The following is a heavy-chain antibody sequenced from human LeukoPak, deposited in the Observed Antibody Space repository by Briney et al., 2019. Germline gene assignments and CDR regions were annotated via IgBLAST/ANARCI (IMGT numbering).Heavy chain of an antibody. J-gene: IGHJ5*02. CDR2: IDPSDSYT. V-gene: IGHV5-10-1*01. Sequence: GESLKISCKGSGYTFTSNWISWVRQMPGKGLKWMGRIDPSDSYTNYSPSFQGHVTISADKSISTAYLQWSSLKASDTAMYYCARHLVWFGELSGWFDPWGQGTLVTVSS. D-gene: IGHD3-10*01. CDR1: GYTFTSNW. CDR3: ARHLVWFGELSGWFDP.